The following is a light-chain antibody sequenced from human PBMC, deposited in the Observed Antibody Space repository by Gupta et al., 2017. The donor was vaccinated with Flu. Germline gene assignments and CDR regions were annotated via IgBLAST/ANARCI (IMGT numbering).Light chain of an antibody. J-gene: IGKJ2*01. CDR1: QSVLYSSNKKNY. V-gene: IGKV4-1*01. Sequence: SQSVLYSSNKKNYLAWYQQKSGQPPNLLIYWASTRESGVPDRFSGSGSGTDFTLTISSLQAEDVAVYYCQQYYSLPYTFGQGTKMEIK. CDR2: WAS. CDR3: QQYYSLPYT.